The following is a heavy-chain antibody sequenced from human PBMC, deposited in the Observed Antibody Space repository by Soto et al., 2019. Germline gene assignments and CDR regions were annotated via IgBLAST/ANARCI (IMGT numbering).Heavy chain of an antibody. D-gene: IGHD3-16*01. CDR2: ISASGGTT. V-gene: IGHV3-23*01. J-gene: IGHJ6*02. CDR1: GFTFSSYS. Sequence: PGGSLRLSCAASGFTFSSYSMNWVRQAPGKGLEWVSSISASGGTTYFADSVKGRITLFRNNTKHTLSLHMNSLRADDTAIYYCAKYYCGNGRCYTMSGYGMDVWGQGISVTVSS. CDR3: AKYYCGNGRCYTMSGYGMDV.